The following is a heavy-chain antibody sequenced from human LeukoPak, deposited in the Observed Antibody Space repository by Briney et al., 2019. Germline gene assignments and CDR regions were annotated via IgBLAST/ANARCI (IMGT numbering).Heavy chain of an antibody. CDR2: IYYSGST. J-gene: IGHJ6*02. V-gene: IGHV4-59*08. CDR1: GGSISSYY. D-gene: IGHD3-10*01. Sequence: SETLSLTCTVSGGSISSYYWSWIRQPPGKGLEWIGYIYYSGSTNYNPSLKSRVTISVDTSKNQFSLKLSSVTAADTAVYYCARLGGFGANYYGMDVWGQGTTVTVSS. CDR3: ARLGGFGANYYGMDV.